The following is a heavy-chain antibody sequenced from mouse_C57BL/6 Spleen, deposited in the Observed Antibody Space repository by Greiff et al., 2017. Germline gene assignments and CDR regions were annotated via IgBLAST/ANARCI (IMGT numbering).Heavy chain of an antibody. CDR1: GYAFSSYW. J-gene: IGHJ2*01. D-gene: IGHD1-1*01. V-gene: IGHV1-80*01. Sequence: VQLQQSGAELVKPGASVTISCKASGYAFSSYWMHWVKQRPGKGLEWIGQIYPGDGDTNYNEKFKGKATLTADKSSSTAYMQLSSLTSEDSAVXYCARSGFIATVVVDYWGQGTTLTVSS. CDR2: IYPGDGDT. CDR3: ARSGFIATVVVDY.